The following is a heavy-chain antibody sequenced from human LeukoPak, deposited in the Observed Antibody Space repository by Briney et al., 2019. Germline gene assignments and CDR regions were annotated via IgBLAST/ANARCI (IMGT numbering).Heavy chain of an antibody. Sequence: ASVKVSCKASGYTFTSYAMNWVRQAPGQGLEWMGWINTNTGNPTYAQGFTGRFVFSLDTSVSTAYLQISSLKAEDTAVYYCARTNCGGDCSFVWFDPWGQGTLVTVSS. CDR1: GYTFTSYA. CDR3: ARTNCGGDCSFVWFDP. CDR2: INTNTGNP. V-gene: IGHV7-4-1*02. D-gene: IGHD2-21*02. J-gene: IGHJ5*02.